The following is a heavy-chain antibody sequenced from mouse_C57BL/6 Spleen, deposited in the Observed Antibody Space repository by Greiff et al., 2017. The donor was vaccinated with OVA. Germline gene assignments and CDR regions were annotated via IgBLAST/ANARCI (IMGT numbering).Heavy chain of an antibody. CDR1: GYTFTSYW. D-gene: IGHD1-1*01. Sequence: QVQLQQPGAELVKPGASVKMSCKASGYTFTSYWITWVKQRPGQGLEWIGDIYPGSGSTNSNEKFKSKATLTVDTSSSTAYMQLSSLTSEDSAVYYCARENRYYGSARRYFDVWGTGTTVTVSS. CDR2: IYPGSGST. V-gene: IGHV1-55*01. J-gene: IGHJ1*03. CDR3: ARENRYYGSARRYFDV.